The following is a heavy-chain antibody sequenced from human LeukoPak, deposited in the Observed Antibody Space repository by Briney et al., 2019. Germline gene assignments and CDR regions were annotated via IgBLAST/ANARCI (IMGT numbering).Heavy chain of an antibody. CDR1: GFTFSSYW. Sequence: GGSLRLSCAASGFTFSSYWMSWVRQAPGEGLEWVANIKQDGSEMSYLDSVKGRFTISRDNTKNSLYLQMNSLRAEDTAVYYCARDSYYHDSSGYQYGIHYWGQGTLVTVSS. CDR3: ARDSYYHDSSGYQYGIHY. D-gene: IGHD3-22*01. V-gene: IGHV3-7*01. CDR2: IKQDGSEM. J-gene: IGHJ4*02.